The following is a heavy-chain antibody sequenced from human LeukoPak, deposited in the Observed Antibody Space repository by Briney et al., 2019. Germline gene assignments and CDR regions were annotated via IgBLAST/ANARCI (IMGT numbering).Heavy chain of an antibody. V-gene: IGHV3-23*01. D-gene: IGHD5-12*01. CDR3: AKATGVATN. CDR2: ISGSGGNT. CDR1: GFTFSSYG. J-gene: IGHJ4*02. Sequence: GGSLRLSCAAFGFTFSSYGMSWVRQAPGKGLEWVSAISGSGGNTYYADSVKGRFTISRDNSKNTLYLQMNSLRAEDTAVYYCAKATGVATNWGQGTLVTVSS.